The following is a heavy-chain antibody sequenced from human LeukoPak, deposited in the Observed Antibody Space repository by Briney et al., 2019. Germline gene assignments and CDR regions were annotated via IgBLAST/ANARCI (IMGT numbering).Heavy chain of an antibody. D-gene: IGHD1-26*01. Sequence: GGSLRLSCAASGFTVSSNYMSWVRQAPGKGLEWVSVIYSGGSTYYADSVKGRFTISRHNSKNTLYLQMNSLRAEDTAVYYCARQRPEGATTSWYFDLWGRGTLVTVSS. J-gene: IGHJ2*01. V-gene: IGHV3-53*04. CDR3: ARQRPEGATTSWYFDL. CDR2: IYSGGST. CDR1: GFTVSSNY.